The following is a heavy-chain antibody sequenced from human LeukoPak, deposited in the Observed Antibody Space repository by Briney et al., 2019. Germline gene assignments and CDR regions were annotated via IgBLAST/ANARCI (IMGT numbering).Heavy chain of an antibody. J-gene: IGHJ3*02. D-gene: IGHD1-26*01. CDR2: IQQVGREK. CDR1: GFTLSTHG. Sequence: GGSLRLFCAPSGFTLSTHGMHGVRHAPGKGWEGVANIQQVGREKYYMDSAKGRFTISRDNAKNSLYLQMNSLRAEDTAVYYCARGGRDLLPSMVAFDIWGQGTMVTVSS. CDR3: ARGGRDLLPSMVAFDI. V-gene: IGHV3-7*01.